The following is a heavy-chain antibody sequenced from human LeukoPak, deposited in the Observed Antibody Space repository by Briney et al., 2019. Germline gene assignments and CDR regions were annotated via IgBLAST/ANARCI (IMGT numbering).Heavy chain of an antibody. D-gene: IGHD6-13*01. J-gene: IGHJ4*02. CDR2: IKQDGSEK. CDR3: ARRESWPFDY. V-gene: IGHV3-7*05. CDR1: GYTLITDC. Sequence: GGTLRLSCADSGYTLITDCTRSVSHAPGKGLEWVANIKQDGSEKYYGVSVKGRFTVYRDNTKSSLYLQMSTRRAVDMGVYYCARRESWPFDYWGQGTLVTVSS.